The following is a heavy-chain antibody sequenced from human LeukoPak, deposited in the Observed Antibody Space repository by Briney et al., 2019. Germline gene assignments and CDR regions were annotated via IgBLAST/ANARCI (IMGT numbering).Heavy chain of an antibody. CDR1: GGSISSYC. CDR2: IYYSGST. V-gene: IGHV4-59*01. D-gene: IGHD4-17*01. Sequence: PSETLSLTCTVSGGSISSYCWSWIRQPPGKGLEWIGYIYYSGSTNYNPSLKSRVTISVDTSKNQFSLKLSSVTAADTAVYYCARGGDPEMWFGYWGQGTLVTVSS. J-gene: IGHJ4*02. CDR3: ARGGDPEMWFGY.